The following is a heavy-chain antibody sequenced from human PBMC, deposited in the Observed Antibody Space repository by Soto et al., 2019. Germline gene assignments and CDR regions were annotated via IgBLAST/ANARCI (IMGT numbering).Heavy chain of an antibody. V-gene: IGHV4-39*01. CDR2: IYYSGST. J-gene: IGHJ4*02. D-gene: IGHD2-15*01. Sequence: SEILSLTCTFSRCSISSSLYYLGWIRQPPGKGLEWIGSIYYSGSTYYNPSLKSRVTISVDTSKNQFSLKLSSVTAADTAVYYCASQLCTGGSCNLNRFDYWAQGTLVTVSS. CDR1: RCSISSSLYY. CDR3: ASQLCTGGSCNLNRFDY.